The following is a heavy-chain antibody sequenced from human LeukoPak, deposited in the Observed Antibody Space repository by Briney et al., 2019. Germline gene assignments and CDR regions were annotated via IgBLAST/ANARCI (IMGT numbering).Heavy chain of an antibody. J-gene: IGHJ4*02. CDR1: GGSFSSDY. V-gene: IGHV4-59*08. D-gene: IGHD4-11*01. CDR3: ARRRGIQLFDY. CDR2: IYYSGST. Sequence: SETLSLTCTVSGGSFSSDYWSWIRQPPGKGLEWIGYIYYSGSTNYNPSLKSRVTISVDTSKIQFSLKLSSLTAADTAVYYCARRRGIQLFDYWGQGTLVTVSS.